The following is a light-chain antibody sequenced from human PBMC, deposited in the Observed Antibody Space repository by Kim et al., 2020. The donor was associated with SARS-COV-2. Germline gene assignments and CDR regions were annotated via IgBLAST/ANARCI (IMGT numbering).Light chain of an antibody. V-gene: IGKV1D-13*01. Sequence: AIQLTQSPSSLSASVGDRVTITCRASQGINSALAWYQQKPGKPPNLLIFLASNLESGVPSRFSGSGSGTDFTLTIDSLQPEDFATYYCQQFNNLPYTFGQGTELEI. CDR2: LAS. CDR1: QGINSA. J-gene: IGKJ2*01. CDR3: QQFNNLPYT.